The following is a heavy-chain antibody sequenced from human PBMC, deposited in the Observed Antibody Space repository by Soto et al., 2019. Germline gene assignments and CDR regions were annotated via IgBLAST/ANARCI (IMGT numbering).Heavy chain of an antibody. CDR2: IYYSGST. D-gene: IGHD1-26*01. J-gene: IGHJ4*02. CDR1: GGSISSGGYY. Sequence: SETLSLTCTVSGGSISSGGYYWSWIRQHPGKGLEWIGYIYYSGSTYYNPSLKSRVTISVDTSKNQFSLKLSSVTAADTAVYYCARVPATDSSWLFRYFDYWGQGTLVTVS. CDR3: ARVPATDSSWLFRYFDY. V-gene: IGHV4-30-4*08.